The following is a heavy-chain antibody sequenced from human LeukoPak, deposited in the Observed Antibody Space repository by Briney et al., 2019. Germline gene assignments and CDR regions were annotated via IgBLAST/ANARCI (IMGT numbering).Heavy chain of an antibody. CDR1: GYTFTGYY. V-gene: IGHV1-2*02. Sequence: ASVKVSCKASGYTFTGYYMHWVRQAPGQGLEWMGWINPNSGGTNYAQKFQGRVTMTRDTSISTAYMELSRLRSDDTAVYYCARDGSGSTGYNWFDPWGQGTLVTVPS. CDR2: INPNSGGT. CDR3: ARDGSGSTGYNWFDP. D-gene: IGHD3-10*01. J-gene: IGHJ5*02.